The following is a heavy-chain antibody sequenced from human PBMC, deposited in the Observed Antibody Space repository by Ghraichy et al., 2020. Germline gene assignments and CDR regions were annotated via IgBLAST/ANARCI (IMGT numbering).Heavy chain of an antibody. CDR3: AKDRRVSSSFFHY. Sequence: GESLNISCAASGFTFSSYAMSWVRQAPGKGLEWVSAISGSGGSTYYADSVKGRFTISRDNSKNTLYLQMNSLRAEDTAVYYCAKDRRVSSSFFHYWGQGTLVTVSS. CDR1: GFTFSSYA. D-gene: IGHD6-6*01. V-gene: IGHV3-23*01. J-gene: IGHJ4*02. CDR2: ISGSGGST.